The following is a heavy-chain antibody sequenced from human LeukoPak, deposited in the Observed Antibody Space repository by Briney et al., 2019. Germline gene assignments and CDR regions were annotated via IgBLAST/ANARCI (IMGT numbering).Heavy chain of an antibody. J-gene: IGHJ4*02. CDR2: IRYDGSNK. CDR1: GFTFSSYG. D-gene: IGHD1-14*01. Sequence: GGSLRLSCAASGFTFSSYGMHWVRQAPGKGLEWVAFIRYDGSNKYYADSVKGRFTISRDNSKNTPYLQMNSLRAEDTAVYYCAKYEPRSYYFDYWGQGTLVTVSS. V-gene: IGHV3-30*02. CDR3: AKYEPRSYYFDY.